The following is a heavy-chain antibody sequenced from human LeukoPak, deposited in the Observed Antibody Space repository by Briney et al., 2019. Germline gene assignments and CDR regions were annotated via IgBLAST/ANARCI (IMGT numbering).Heavy chain of an antibody. CDR1: GFTFSSHG. CDR2: IARDGSDK. V-gene: IGHV3-30*04. CDR3: ARDYSGKYTVDY. Sequence: GRSLTLSCVASGFTFSSHGIHWVRQAPGKGLEWVAVIARDGSDKGYADSVKGRFTISRDNSKDTLHLQMNSLRAEDTAVYYCARDYSGKYTVDYWGQGTLVTVSS. D-gene: IGHD1-26*01. J-gene: IGHJ4*02.